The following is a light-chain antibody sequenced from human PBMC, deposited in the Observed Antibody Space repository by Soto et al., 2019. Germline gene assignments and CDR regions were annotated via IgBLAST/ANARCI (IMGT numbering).Light chain of an antibody. CDR1: QSVSRN. CDR3: QQYNDWPPLT. Sequence: EIVMTRSPAILSLSPGERATLSCRASQSVSRNVAWYQQKPGQAPRLLISEASTRAPGIPARFSGSGSGTEFSLTISSLQSEDFALYYCQQYNDWPPLTFGGGTKVEI. CDR2: EAS. V-gene: IGKV3D-15*01. J-gene: IGKJ4*01.